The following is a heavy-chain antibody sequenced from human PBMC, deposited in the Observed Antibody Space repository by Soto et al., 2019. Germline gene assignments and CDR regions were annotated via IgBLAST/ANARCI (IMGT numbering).Heavy chain of an antibody. D-gene: IGHD4-17*01. V-gene: IGHV4-30-4*01. J-gene: IGHJ5*02. CDR1: GGSISSGDYY. CDR3: ATETTANWFDP. CDR2: IYYSGST. Sequence: SETLSLTCTVSGGSISSGDYYRSWIRQPPGKGLEWIGYIYYSGSTYYNPSLKSRVTISVDTSKNQFSLKLSSVTAADTAVYYCATETTANWFDPWGQGTLVTVSS.